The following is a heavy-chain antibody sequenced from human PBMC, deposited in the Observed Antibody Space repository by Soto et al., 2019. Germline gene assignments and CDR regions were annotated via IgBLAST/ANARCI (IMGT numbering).Heavy chain of an antibody. CDR3: ARDGWFGEYNNWFDP. CDR2: IYYSGST. CDR1: GGSISSGGYY. D-gene: IGHD3-10*01. V-gene: IGHV4-31*03. Sequence: PSETLSLTCTVSGGSISSGGYYWSWIRQHPGKGLEWIGYIYYSGSTYYNPSLKSRVTISVDTSKNQFSLKLSSVTAADTAVYYCARDGWFGEYNNWFDPWGQGTLVTVSS. J-gene: IGHJ5*02.